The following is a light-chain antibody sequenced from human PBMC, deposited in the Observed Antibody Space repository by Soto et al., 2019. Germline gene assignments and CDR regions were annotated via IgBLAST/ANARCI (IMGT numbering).Light chain of an antibody. J-gene: IGKJ5*01. CDR3: KQYDNLPIT. Sequence: DIQMPQSPSTLSGSVGDRVTITCRASQTISSWLAWYQQKPGKVPKLLIDKASTLRSGDPSRSSVTVSGTDFPVVVVCLQPADIASHYCKQYDNLPITFGQGTRLEIK. CDR1: QTISSW. V-gene: IGKV1-5*03. CDR2: KAS.